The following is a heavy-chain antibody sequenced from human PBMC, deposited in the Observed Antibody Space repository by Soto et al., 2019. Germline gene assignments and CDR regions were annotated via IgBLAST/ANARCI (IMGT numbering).Heavy chain of an antibody. Sequence: EVQLLESGGGLVQPGGSLRLSCAASGFTFSTYVMTWVRQAPGKGLEWVSAISASGGDTYYADSVKGRSTISRDKCKNTLYLQMNSRRVEDTAIYCCAKGGWLDDYGAKGTLVTVSA. J-gene: IGHJ4*02. CDR3: AKGGWLDDY. V-gene: IGHV3-23*01. CDR1: GFTFSTYV. CDR2: ISASGGDT. D-gene: IGHD6-19*01.